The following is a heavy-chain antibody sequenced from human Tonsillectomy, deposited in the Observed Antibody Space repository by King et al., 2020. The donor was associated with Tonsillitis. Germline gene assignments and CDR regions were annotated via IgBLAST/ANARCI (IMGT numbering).Heavy chain of an antibody. D-gene: IGHD2/OR15-2a*01. CDR3: AIAPLSFLSDPRYYYGMDV. V-gene: IGHV1-69*01. Sequence: QLVQSGAEVKKPGSSVKVSCKASGGTFSSYAISWVRQDPGQGLEWMGGIIPIFGTANYAQKFQGRVTITADESTSTAYMELSSLRCEDTAVYYCAIAPLSFLSDPRYYYGMDVWGQGTTVTVSS. J-gene: IGHJ6*02. CDR1: GGTFSSYA. CDR2: IIPIFGTA.